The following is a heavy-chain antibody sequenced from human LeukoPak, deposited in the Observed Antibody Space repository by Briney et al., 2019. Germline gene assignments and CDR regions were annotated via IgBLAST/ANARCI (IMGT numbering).Heavy chain of an antibody. CDR3: ARSPTGTLDY. V-gene: IGHV4-38-2*02. J-gene: IGHJ4*02. Sequence: SETLSLTCTVSGYSISSGYYWGWIRQPPGKGLEWIGSIYHSGSTYYNPSLKSRVTISVDTSKNQFSLKLSSVTAADTAVYYCARSPTGTLDYWGQGTLVTVSS. CDR1: GYSISSGYY. D-gene: IGHD1-1*01. CDR2: IYHSGST.